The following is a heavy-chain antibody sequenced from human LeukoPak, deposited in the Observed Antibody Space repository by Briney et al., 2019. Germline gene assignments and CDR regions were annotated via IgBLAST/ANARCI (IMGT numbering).Heavy chain of an antibody. CDR1: GDSINRSSYY. J-gene: IGHJ4*02. CDR2: IYYSGNT. V-gene: IGHV4-39*01. Sequence: PSETLSLTCTVSGDSINRSSYYWGWIRQPPGKGLEWIGSIYYSGNTYYNPSLKSRVTISVDTSMNQFSLKLSSVTAADTAVYYCARPHLGYTLTTRIDYWGQGTLVTVSS. D-gene: IGHD4-17*01. CDR3: ARPHLGYTLTTRIDY.